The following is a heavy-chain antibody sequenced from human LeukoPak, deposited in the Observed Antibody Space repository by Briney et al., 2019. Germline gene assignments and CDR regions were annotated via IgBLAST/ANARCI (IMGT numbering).Heavy chain of an antibody. J-gene: IGHJ4*02. CDR1: GYTFTSYG. V-gene: IGHV1-2*06. Sequence: ASVKVSCKASGYTFTSYGISWVRQAPGQGLEWMGRINPNSGGTNSAQIFQGRVAMTLDTSTSTAYMELSRLTSDDSAVYFCARSEYTFGPIGYWGQGTQVTVSS. CDR3: ARSEYTFGPIGY. CDR2: INPNSGGT. D-gene: IGHD5-18*01.